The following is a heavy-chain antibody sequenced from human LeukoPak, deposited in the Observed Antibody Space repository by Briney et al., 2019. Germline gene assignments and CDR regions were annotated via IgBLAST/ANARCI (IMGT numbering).Heavy chain of an antibody. CDR3: ARGPYCSSTSCYRTVLDY. CDR1: GGSFSGYY. Sequence: SETLSLTCAVYGGSFSGYYWSWIRQPPGKGLEWIGEINHSGSTNCNPSLKSRVTISVDTSKNQFSLKLSSVTAADTAVYYCARGPYCSSTSCYRTVLDYWGQGTLVTVSS. CDR2: INHSGST. J-gene: IGHJ4*02. D-gene: IGHD2-2*02. V-gene: IGHV4-34*01.